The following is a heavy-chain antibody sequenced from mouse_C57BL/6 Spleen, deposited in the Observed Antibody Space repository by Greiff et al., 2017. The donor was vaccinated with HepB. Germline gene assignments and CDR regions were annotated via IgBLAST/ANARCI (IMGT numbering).Heavy chain of an antibody. V-gene: IGHV1-12*01. CDR1: GYTFTSYN. CDR2: IYPGNGDT. CDR3: AKGLRDYRVLAV. J-gene: IGHJ1*03. D-gene: IGHD2-4*01. Sequence: QVQLKESGAELVRPGASVKMSCKASGYTFTSYNMHWVKQTPRQGLEWIGAIYPGNGDTSYNQKFKGKATLTVDKSSSTAYMQLSSLTSEDSAVYFCAKGLRDYRVLAVWGTGTTVTVSS.